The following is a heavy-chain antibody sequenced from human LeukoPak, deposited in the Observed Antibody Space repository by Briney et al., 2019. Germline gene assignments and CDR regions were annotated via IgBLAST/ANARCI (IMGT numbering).Heavy chain of an antibody. D-gene: IGHD1-1*01. CDR3: ARDGFNDRSGDNDGFDM. CDR1: GLTISRSG. CDR2: ISGSGDRT. J-gene: IGHJ3*02. V-gene: IGHV3-23*01. Sequence: PGGSLRLSCAASGLTISRSGMSWVRQAPGKGLEWVSAISGSGDRTHYADSVRGRFTISRDTSKDTLYLQMNSLRADDTAVYYCARDGFNDRSGDNDGFDMWGQGTMVTVSS.